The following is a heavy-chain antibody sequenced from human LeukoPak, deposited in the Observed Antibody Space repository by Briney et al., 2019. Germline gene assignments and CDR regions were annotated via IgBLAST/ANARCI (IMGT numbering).Heavy chain of an antibody. CDR2: ISSSSSYT. J-gene: IGHJ4*02. CDR1: GFTFSVYY. Sequence: GGSLRLSCAASGFTFSVYYMSWIRQAPGKGLEWVSYISSSSSYTNYADSVKGRFTISRDNAKNSLYLQMNSLRAEDTAVYYCARDSYYYDSSGYIYWGQGTLVTVSS. D-gene: IGHD3-22*01. V-gene: IGHV3-11*06. CDR3: ARDSYYYDSSGYIY.